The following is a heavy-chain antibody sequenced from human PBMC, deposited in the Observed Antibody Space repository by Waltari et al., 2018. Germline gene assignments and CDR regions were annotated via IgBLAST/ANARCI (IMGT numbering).Heavy chain of an antibody. D-gene: IGHD2-15*01. J-gene: IGHJ5*02. CDR1: GESVRRTYV. CDR3: ARDRGRGLYLDT. Sequence: QLQLQVSGPGLAQPPGTLSLRCAVPGESVRRTYVWNWVRQSPQRGLEWIARVYGSARTNYNPSFASRVTVSIDPSNNLFALKMTSATAADTAVYYCARDRGRGLYLDTWGPGTLVAVS. CDR2: VYGSART. V-gene: IGHV4-4*03.